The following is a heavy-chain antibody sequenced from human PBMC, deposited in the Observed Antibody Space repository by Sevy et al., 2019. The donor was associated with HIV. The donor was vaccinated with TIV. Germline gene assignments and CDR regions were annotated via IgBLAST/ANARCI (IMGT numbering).Heavy chain of an antibody. Sequence: GGSLRLSCAASGFAISNYAMTWVRQAPGKGLEWVSAISGSGGNTYYADSVKGRFTISRDNSKNTLYLQMNSLRAEDTAVYYCAKVEGGYDYIWGSYRYHWFDPWRQGTLVTVSS. J-gene: IGHJ5*02. CDR2: ISGSGGNT. CDR1: GFAISNYA. V-gene: IGHV3-23*01. CDR3: AKVEGGYDYIWGSYRYHWFDP. D-gene: IGHD3-16*02.